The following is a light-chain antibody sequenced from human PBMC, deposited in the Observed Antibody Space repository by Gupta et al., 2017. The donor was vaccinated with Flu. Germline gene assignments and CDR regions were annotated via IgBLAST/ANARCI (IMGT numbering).Light chain of an antibody. Sequence: SVTISCTGTSSDVGGYNYVSWYQQHPGKAPKLMIYDVSKRPSGVPDRFSGSKSGNTASLTISGLQAEDEADYYCCSYAGSYTEVFGTGTKVTVL. J-gene: IGLJ1*01. CDR1: SSDVGGYNY. CDR2: DVS. CDR3: CSYAGSYTEV. V-gene: IGLV2-11*01.